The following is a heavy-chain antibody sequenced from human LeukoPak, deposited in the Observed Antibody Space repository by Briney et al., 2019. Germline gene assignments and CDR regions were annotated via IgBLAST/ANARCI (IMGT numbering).Heavy chain of an antibody. CDR1: GDSVSSNSAA. J-gene: IGHJ3*02. V-gene: IGHV6-1*01. D-gene: IGHD3-16*01. Sequence: SQTLSLTCAIPGDSVSSNSAAWNWIRQSPSRGLEWLGRTYYRSKWYNDYAVSVKSRITINPDTSKNQFSLQLNSVTPEDTAVYYCARSTGRVMRRRFAFDIWGQGTMVTVSS. CDR2: TYYRSKWYN. CDR3: ARSTGRVMRRRFAFDI.